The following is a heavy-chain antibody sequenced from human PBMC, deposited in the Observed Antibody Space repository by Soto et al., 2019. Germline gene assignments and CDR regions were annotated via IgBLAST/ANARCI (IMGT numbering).Heavy chain of an antibody. CDR3: ARMWSNWYYFYFDS. Sequence: GSLRLSCAASGFTFSIYSMNWVRQAPGKGLEWISYISTSGSTIYYADSVKGRFTISRDNAKNSLYLQMNSLRAEDTAVYYCARMWSNWYYFYFDSWGQGALVTVSS. D-gene: IGHD6-13*01. CDR2: ISTSGSTI. CDR1: GFTFSIYS. V-gene: IGHV3-48*01. J-gene: IGHJ4*02.